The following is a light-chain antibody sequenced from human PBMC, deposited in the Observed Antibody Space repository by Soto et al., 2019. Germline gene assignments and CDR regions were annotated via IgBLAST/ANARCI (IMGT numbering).Light chain of an antibody. CDR1: QGISSY. J-gene: IGKJ1*01. Sequence: AIRLTQSPSSFSASTGDRVTITCRASQGISSYLAWYQQKPGKAPKLLIYAASTLQSGVPSRFSGSGSGTDFTLTTSCLQSEDFATYYCQQYYSYPRTFGHGTKVDIK. CDR3: QQYYSYPRT. CDR2: AAS. V-gene: IGKV1-8*01.